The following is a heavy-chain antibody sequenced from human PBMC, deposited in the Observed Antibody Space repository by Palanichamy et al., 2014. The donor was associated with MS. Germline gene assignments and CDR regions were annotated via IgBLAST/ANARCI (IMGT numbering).Heavy chain of an antibody. Sequence: QVQLQESGPGLVKPSETLSLTCTVSGGSIGMYYWSWIRQPPGKGLDWIGYIYYTGSTNYNPSFKSRVALSVDTSKNQFSLKLTSVTAADTAVYYCARVPVERTWSWGGFDYWGQGALVTVSS. V-gene: IGHV4-59*01. CDR2: IYYTGST. CDR3: ARVPVERTWSWGGFDY. CDR1: GGSIGMYY. D-gene: IGHD7-27*01. J-gene: IGHJ4*02.